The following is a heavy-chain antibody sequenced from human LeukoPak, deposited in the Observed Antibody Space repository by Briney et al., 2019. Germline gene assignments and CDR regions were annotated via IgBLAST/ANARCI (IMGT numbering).Heavy chain of an antibody. CDR2: IYYSGST. CDR1: GGSLSSYY. Sequence: SETLSLTCTVTGGSLSSYYWSWIRQPAGKGLEWIGYIYYSGSTNYKPSLKSRVSIAVDTSKNQFSLKLSSVTAADTAVYYCARGYNWNFGGYYYYYTDVWGKGTTVTVSS. CDR3: ARGYNWNFGGYYYYYTDV. V-gene: IGHV4-59*01. D-gene: IGHD1-7*01. J-gene: IGHJ6*03.